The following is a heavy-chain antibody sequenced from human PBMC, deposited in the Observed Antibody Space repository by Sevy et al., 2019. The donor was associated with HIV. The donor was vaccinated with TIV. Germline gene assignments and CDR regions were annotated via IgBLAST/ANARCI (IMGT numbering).Heavy chain of an antibody. V-gene: IGHV3-23*01. D-gene: IGHD2-8*01. Sequence: GGSLSLSCAAPGLTFSSYPRSGVAQPPGRGLEWVSTFSFGCGGLNYADSVKGRFTISRDNSKSSVYLQMNNLRPEDTAVYYCAREGCTKPHDYWGQGTLVTVSS. CDR3: AREGCTKPHDY. CDR2: FSFGCGGL. J-gene: IGHJ4*02. CDR1: GLTFSSYP.